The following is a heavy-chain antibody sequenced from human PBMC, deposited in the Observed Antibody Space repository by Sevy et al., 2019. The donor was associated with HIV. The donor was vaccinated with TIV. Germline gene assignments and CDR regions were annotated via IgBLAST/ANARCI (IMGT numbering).Heavy chain of an antibody. D-gene: IGHD1-26*01. CDR2: LSGGGGST. V-gene: IGHV3-23*01. CDR1: GFTFSSYA. Sequence: GGSLRLSCAASGFTFSSYAMIWVRQAPGKGLQWVSGLSGGGGSTYYADSVKGRFAISRDNSKNTLYLQMNSLRAEDTAVYYCAKDRIWELGDAFDIWGQGTMVTVSS. J-gene: IGHJ3*02. CDR3: AKDRIWELGDAFDI.